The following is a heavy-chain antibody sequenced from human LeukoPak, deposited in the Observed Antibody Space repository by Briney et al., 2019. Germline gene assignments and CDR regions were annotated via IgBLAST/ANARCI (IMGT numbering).Heavy chain of an antibody. Sequence: PSQTLSLTCTVSGGSISSGGYYWSWIRQHPGKGLEWIGYIYYSGSTYYNPSLKSRVTISVDTSKNQFSLKLSSVTAADTAVYYCARGGIAAAKYFQHWSQGTLVTVSS. CDR2: IYYSGST. D-gene: IGHD6-13*01. J-gene: IGHJ1*01. CDR3: ARGGIAAAKYFQH. V-gene: IGHV4-31*03. CDR1: GGSISSGGYY.